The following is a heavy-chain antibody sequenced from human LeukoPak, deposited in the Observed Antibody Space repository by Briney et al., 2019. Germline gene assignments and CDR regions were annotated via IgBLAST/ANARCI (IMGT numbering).Heavy chain of an antibody. Sequence: GGSLRLSCAASGFTFSSYGMHWVRQAPGKGLEWVAVISYDGSNKYYADSVKGRFTISRDNSKNTLYLQMNSLRAEDTAVYYCAKGTTVIPGGRDGMDVWGQGTTVTVSS. CDR2: ISYDGSNK. CDR3: AKGTTVIPGGRDGMDV. V-gene: IGHV3-30*18. J-gene: IGHJ6*02. CDR1: GFTFSSYG. D-gene: IGHD4-17*01.